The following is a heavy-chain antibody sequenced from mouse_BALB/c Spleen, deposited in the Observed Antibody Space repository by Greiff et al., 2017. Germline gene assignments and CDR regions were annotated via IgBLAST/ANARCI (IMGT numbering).Heavy chain of an antibody. CDR1: GFAFSSYD. CDR2: ISSGGGST. J-gene: IGHJ2*01. CDR3: ARGTTATDY. D-gene: IGHD1-2*01. Sequence: EVMLVESGGGLVQPGGSLKLSCAASGFAFSSYDMSWVRQTPEKRLEWVAYISSGGGSTYYPDTVKGRFTISRDNAKNTLYLQMSSLKSEDTAMYYCARGTTATDYWGQGTTLTVSS. V-gene: IGHV5-12-1*01.